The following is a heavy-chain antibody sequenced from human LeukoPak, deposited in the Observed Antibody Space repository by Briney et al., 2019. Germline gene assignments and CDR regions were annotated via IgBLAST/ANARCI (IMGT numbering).Heavy chain of an antibody. CDR2: IYYSGST. CDR1: GGSISSYY. D-gene: IGHD6-13*01. V-gene: IGHV4-59*01. CDR3: ARHSSSWPNDAFDI. J-gene: IGHJ3*02. Sequence: PSETLSLTCTVSGGSISSYYWSWIRQPPGKGLEWIGYIYYSGSTNYNPSLKSRVTISVDTSKNQSSLKLSSVTAADTAVYYCARHSSSWPNDAFDIWGQGTLVTVSS.